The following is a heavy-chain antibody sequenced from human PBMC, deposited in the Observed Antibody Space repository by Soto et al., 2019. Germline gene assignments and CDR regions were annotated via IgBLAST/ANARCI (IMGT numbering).Heavy chain of an antibody. J-gene: IGHJ4*02. D-gene: IGHD1-26*01. CDR2: MNTNSGNT. CDR1: AYTFTSYD. V-gene: IGHV1-8*01. Sequence: QVQLVQSGAEVKKPVASVKVSCKASAYTFTSYDINWMRQATGQGLEGMGWMNTNSGNTGFAQRFQGRVAMTRNTSVSTVYMELSSLRSEVTAVYYCARERTYYSLDYWGQGTMVTVSS. CDR3: ARERTYYSLDY.